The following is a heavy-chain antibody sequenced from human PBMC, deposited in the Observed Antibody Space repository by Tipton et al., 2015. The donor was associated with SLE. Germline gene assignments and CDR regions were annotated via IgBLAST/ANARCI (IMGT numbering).Heavy chain of an antibody. Sequence: LRLSCTVSGGSISSYYWTWIRQPLGKGLEWIGFIFFTGSTYQNPSLKSRVTISVDTSNNQFSLKLNSVTAADTAVYYCARGTVNLLGLEADWGQGTLVTVSS. D-gene: IGHD2-15*01. CDR1: GGSISSYY. CDR2: IFFTGST. CDR3: ARGTVNLLGLEAD. V-gene: IGHV4-59*08. J-gene: IGHJ4*02.